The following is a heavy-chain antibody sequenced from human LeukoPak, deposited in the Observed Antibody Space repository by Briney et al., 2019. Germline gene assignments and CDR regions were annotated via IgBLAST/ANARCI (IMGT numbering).Heavy chain of an antibody. J-gene: IGHJ4*02. Sequence: GGSLRLSCVASGFTFSNAWMRWVRQAPGKGLEWVGRIKSRADGGTTDFAAPVKGRFTISRDDSKTTLYLQMNSLKTEDTAVYYCTTDLGITMIRGVIVYWGQGTLVTVSS. D-gene: IGHD3-10*01. V-gene: IGHV3-15*01. CDR1: GFTFSNAW. CDR3: TTDLGITMIRGVIVY. CDR2: IKSRADGGTT.